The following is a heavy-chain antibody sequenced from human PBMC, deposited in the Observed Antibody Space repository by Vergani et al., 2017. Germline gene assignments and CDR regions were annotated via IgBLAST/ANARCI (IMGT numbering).Heavy chain of an antibody. CDR3: ATHNPSIAAAGVYY. J-gene: IGHJ4*02. CDR2: IYYSGST. Sequence: QLQLQESGPGLVKPSETLSLTCTVSGGSISSSSYYWGWIRQPPGKGLEWIGSIYYSGSTYYKPSLKSRVTISVDTSKNQFSLKLSSVTAADTAVYYCATHNPSIAAAGVYYWGQGTLVTVSS. D-gene: IGHD6-13*01. CDR1: GGSISSSSYY. V-gene: IGHV4-39*01.